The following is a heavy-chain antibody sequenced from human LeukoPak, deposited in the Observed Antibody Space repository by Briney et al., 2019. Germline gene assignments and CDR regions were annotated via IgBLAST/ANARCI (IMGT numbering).Heavy chain of an antibody. CDR3: ARGLGYYYYVDV. V-gene: IGHV4-59*12. CDR2: IYHRGST. CDR1: GGSISPYH. J-gene: IGHJ6*03. Sequence: SETLSLTCTVSGGSISPYHWSWIRQPPGKGLEWIGYIYHRGSTNYNPSLKSRVTISVDRSKNQFSLKLSSVTAADTAVYYCARGLGYYYYVDVWGKGTTVTVSS.